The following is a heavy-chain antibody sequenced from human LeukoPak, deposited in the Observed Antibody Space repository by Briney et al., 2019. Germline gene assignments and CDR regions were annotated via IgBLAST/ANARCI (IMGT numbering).Heavy chain of an antibody. D-gene: IGHD3-22*01. J-gene: IGHJ4*02. Sequence: ASVKVSCKASGYTFTSYGISWVRQAPGQGLEWMGWISAYNGNTNYAQKLQGRVTMTTDTSTSTAYMELRSLRSDDTAVYYCARSIVTYYDSSGYSGVQPDYWGQGTLVTVSS. CDR1: GYTFTSYG. CDR3: ARSIVTYYDSSGYSGVQPDY. V-gene: IGHV1-18*01. CDR2: ISAYNGNT.